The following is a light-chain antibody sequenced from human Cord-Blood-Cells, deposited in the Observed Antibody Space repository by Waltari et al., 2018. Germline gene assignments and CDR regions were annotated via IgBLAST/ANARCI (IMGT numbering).Light chain of an antibody. CDR1: QSISSY. CDR2: AAS. Sequence: DIQMTQSPSSLSASVGNSVTITCRASQSISSYLNWYQQKPGKAPKLLIYAASSLQSGVPSRFSGSGSGTDFTLTINSLQPEDFATYYCQQSYSTPPLTFGGGTKVEIK. J-gene: IGKJ4*01. CDR3: QQSYSTPPLT. V-gene: IGKV1-39*01.